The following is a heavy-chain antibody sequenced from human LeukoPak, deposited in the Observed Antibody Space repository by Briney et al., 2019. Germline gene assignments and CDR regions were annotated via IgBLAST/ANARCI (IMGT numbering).Heavy chain of an antibody. CDR1: GGSISSGGYY. Sequence: SETLSLTCTVSGGSISSGGYYWSWIRQHPGKGLEWIVYIYYSGSTYYNPSLKSRVTISVDTSKNQFSLKLSSVTAADTAVYYCARAMVRGVRLFDYWGQGTLVTVSS. J-gene: IGHJ4*02. V-gene: IGHV4-31*03. D-gene: IGHD3-10*01. CDR3: ARAMVRGVRLFDY. CDR2: IYYSGST.